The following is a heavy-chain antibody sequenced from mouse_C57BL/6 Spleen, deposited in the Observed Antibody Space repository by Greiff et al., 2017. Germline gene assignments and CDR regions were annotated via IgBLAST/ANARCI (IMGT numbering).Heavy chain of an antibody. J-gene: IGHJ1*03. V-gene: IGHV1-15*01. CDR2: IDPETGGT. Sequence: QVQLKQSGAELVRPGASVTLSCKASGYTFTDYEMHWVKQTPVHGLEWIGAIDPETGGTAYNQKFKGKAILTADKSSSTAYMELRSLTSEDSAVYYCTRGGVGRTWYFDVWGTGTTVTVSS. CDR1: GYTFTDYE. D-gene: IGHD4-1*01. CDR3: TRGGVGRTWYFDV.